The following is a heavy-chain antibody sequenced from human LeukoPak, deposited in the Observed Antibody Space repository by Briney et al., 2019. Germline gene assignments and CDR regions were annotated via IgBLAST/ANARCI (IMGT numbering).Heavy chain of an antibody. CDR3: ARDAFYCSSTSCYNDYYYGMDV. CDR1: GGTFSSYA. Sequence: ASVKVSCKASGGTFSSYAISWVRQAPGQGLEWMGRIIPILGIANYAQKFQGRVTITADKSTSTAYMELSSLRSEDTAVYYCARDAFYCSSTSCYNDYYYGMDVWGQGTTVTVSS. CDR2: IIPILGIA. D-gene: IGHD2-2*02. V-gene: IGHV1-69*04. J-gene: IGHJ6*02.